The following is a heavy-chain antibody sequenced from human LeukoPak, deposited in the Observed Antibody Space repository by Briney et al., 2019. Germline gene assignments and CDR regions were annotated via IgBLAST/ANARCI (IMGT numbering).Heavy chain of an antibody. J-gene: IGHJ3*02. CDR1: GGSFSGYY. CDR3: ARLQRITMNAFDI. CDR2: INHSGST. Sequence: SETLSLTCAVYGGSFSGYYWTWIRQPPGKGLEWIGEINHSGSTNYNPSLKSRVTMSVDTSKNQFSLHLSSVTAADTAVYYCARLQRITMNAFDIWGQGTMATVSS. D-gene: IGHD3-22*01. V-gene: IGHV4-34*01.